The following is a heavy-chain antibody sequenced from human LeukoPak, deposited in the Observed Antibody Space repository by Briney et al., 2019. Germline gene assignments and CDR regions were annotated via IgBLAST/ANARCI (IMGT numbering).Heavy chain of an antibody. V-gene: IGHV4-39*01. CDR2: IYYSGST. J-gene: IGHJ6*02. Sequence: PSETLSLTCTVSGGSISSSSYYWGWIRQPPGQGLEWIGSIYYSGSTYYNPSLKSRVTISVDTSKNQFSLKLSSVTAADTAVYYCARSRSYGTYYYYYGMDVWGQGTTVTVSS. CDR3: ARSRSYGTYYYYYGMDV. D-gene: IGHD4-17*01. CDR1: GGSISSSSYY.